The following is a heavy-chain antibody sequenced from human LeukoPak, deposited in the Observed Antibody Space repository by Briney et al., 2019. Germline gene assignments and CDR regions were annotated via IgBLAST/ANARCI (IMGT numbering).Heavy chain of an antibody. CDR1: GFTFSSYW. D-gene: IGHD3-3*01. CDR3: AREYAVIIPVFDY. J-gene: IGHJ4*02. Sequence: PGGSLRLSCAASGFTFSSYWMSWVRQAPGKGLEWVANINQDGSEKYYVDSVKGRFTISRDNAKNSLYLQMNSLRAEDTAVYYCAREYAVIIPVFDYWGQGTLVTVSS. V-gene: IGHV3-7*01. CDR2: INQDGSEK.